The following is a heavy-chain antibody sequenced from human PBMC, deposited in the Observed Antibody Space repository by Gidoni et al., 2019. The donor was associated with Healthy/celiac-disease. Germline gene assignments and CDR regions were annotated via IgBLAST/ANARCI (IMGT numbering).Heavy chain of an antibody. Sequence: VQLVQSGAEVKNPEASVKVSCKASGYTFPSCYMPWVRQHPAQGLEWMGRINHNSGGTNYAQKFQGRVTMTRETSISTAYMELSRLRSDDTAVYYCAGPADYGDYSIYYYYYGMDVWGQGTTVTVSS. CDR1: GYTFPSCY. CDR3: AGPADYGDYSIYYYYYGMDV. D-gene: IGHD4-17*01. J-gene: IGHJ6*02. V-gene: IGHV1-2*06. CDR2: INHNSGGT.